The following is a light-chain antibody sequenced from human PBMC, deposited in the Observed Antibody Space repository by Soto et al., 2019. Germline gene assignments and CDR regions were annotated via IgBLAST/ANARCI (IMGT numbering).Light chain of an antibody. CDR1: QSFLHSNGYNY. CDR2: LGS. Sequence: DIVMTQSPLSLPVTPGEPASISCRSSQSFLHSNGYNYLDWYLQKPGQSPQLLIYLGSNRASGVPDRFSGSGSGTDFTLKISRVEAEDVGVYYCMQALQTPPTFGQGTRWIS. V-gene: IGKV2-28*01. J-gene: IGKJ1*01. CDR3: MQALQTPPT.